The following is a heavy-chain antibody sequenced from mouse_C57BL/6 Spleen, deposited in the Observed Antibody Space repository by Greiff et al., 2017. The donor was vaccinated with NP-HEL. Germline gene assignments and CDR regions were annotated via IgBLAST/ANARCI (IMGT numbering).Heavy chain of an antibody. J-gene: IGHJ2*01. CDR3: ARSSYYSNYVYYFDY. D-gene: IGHD2-5*01. V-gene: IGHV1-52*01. CDR2: IDPSDSET. Sequence: VQLQQSGAELVRPGSSVKLSCKASGYTFTSYWMHWVKQRPIQGLEWIGNIDPSDSETHYNQKFKDKATLTVDKSSSTAYMQLSSLTSEDSAVYYCARSSYYSNYVYYFDYWGQGTTLTVSS. CDR1: GYTFTSYW.